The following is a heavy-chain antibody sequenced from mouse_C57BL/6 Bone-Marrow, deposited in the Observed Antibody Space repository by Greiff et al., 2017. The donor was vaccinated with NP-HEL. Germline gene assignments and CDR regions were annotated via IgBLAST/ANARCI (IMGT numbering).Heavy chain of an antibody. CDR1: GFNIKDDY. CDR3: TTWGYDGDY. Sequence: EVQLQQSGAELVRPGASVKLSCTASGFNIKDDYMHWVKQRPEQGLEWIGWIDPENGDTEYASKFQGKATITADTSSNTAYLQLSSLTSEDTAVYYCTTWGYDGDYWGQGTTLTVSS. D-gene: IGHD2-2*01. V-gene: IGHV14-4*01. CDR2: IDPENGDT. J-gene: IGHJ2*01.